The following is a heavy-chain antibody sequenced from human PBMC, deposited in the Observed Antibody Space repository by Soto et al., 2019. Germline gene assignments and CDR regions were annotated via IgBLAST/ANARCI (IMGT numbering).Heavy chain of an antibody. Sequence: QGQLVQSGVEVKKPGASVKVSCKASGYSFISYGIGWVRQAPGQGLEWMGWITVNSGNTNYPQKFQGRVTMTTDTSTSTAYMEFRSLTSDDTAIYYCGRGLGGGWYYFDYWGPGTLVTVSS. J-gene: IGHJ4*02. V-gene: IGHV1-18*04. CDR1: GYSFISYG. CDR2: ITVNSGNT. CDR3: GRGLGGGWYYFDY. D-gene: IGHD6-19*01.